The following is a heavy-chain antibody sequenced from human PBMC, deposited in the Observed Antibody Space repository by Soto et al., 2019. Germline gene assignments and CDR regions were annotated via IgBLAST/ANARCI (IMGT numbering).Heavy chain of an antibody. CDR3: AKAPYDFWSGTLGMDV. Sequence: EVQLLESGGGLVQPGGSLRLSCAASGFTFSSYAMSWVRQAPGKGLEWVSAISGSGGSTYYADSVKGRFTISRDNSKNTLYLQMNSLRAEDTAVYYCAKAPYDFWSGTLGMDVGGQGTTVTVSS. CDR1: GFTFSSYA. CDR2: ISGSGGST. V-gene: IGHV3-23*01. J-gene: IGHJ6*01. D-gene: IGHD3-3*01.